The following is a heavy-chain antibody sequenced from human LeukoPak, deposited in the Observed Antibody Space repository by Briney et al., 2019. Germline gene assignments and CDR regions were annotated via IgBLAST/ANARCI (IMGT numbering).Heavy chain of an antibody. CDR3: TSRDDSGY. J-gene: IGHJ4*02. D-gene: IGHD5-24*01. CDR1: GFTFSNSA. V-gene: IGHV3-64*01. CDR2: VDIDGGST. Sequence: PGGSLRLSCAASGFTFSNSALHWVRQAPGKGLEYVSAVDIDGGSTYYANSVQGRFTISRDNSKSTLYLQMDSLRPEDMAVYYCTSRDDSGYWGQGALVTVSS.